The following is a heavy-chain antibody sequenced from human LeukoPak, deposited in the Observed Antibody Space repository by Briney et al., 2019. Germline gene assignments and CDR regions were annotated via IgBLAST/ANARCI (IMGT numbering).Heavy chain of an antibody. V-gene: IGHV3-30*18. CDR2: ISYDGSNK. D-gene: IGHD2-15*01. J-gene: IGHJ4*02. Sequence: GRSLRLSCAASGFTFSNYGMHWVRQAPGKGLEWVAVISYDGSNKYYADSVKGRFTISRDNSKNTLYLQMNSLRAEDTAVYYCAKDRRDCSGGSCYSFFDYWGQGTLVTVSS. CDR1: GFTFSNYG. CDR3: AKDRRDCSGGSCYSFFDY.